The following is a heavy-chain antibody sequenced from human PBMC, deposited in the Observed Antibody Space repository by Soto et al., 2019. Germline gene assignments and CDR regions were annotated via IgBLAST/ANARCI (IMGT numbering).Heavy chain of an antibody. Sequence: SGPTLVNPTQTLTLTFTFSGFSLSTSGMCVSWIRQPPGKALEWLARIDWDDDKYYSTSLKTRLTISKDTSKNQVVLTMTNMDPVDTATYYCARNQYNWNDGRAFDIWGQGTMVTVSS. CDR3: ARNQYNWNDGRAFDI. V-gene: IGHV2-70*11. CDR1: GFSLSTSGMC. CDR2: IDWDDDK. J-gene: IGHJ3*02. D-gene: IGHD1-1*01.